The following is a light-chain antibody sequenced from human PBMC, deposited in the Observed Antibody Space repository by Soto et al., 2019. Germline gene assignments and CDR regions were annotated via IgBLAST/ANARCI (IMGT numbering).Light chain of an antibody. V-gene: IGLV2-14*01. J-gene: IGLJ2*01. Sequence: QSALTQPASVSGSPGQSITISCTGTSSDVGGYNYVSWYQQYPGKAPKLMIYDVTNWPSGVSNRFSGSKSGNTASLTISGLQAEDEADYYCSSYTRSSTEVFGGGTKLTVL. CDR3: SSYTRSSTEV. CDR2: DVT. CDR1: SSDVGGYNY.